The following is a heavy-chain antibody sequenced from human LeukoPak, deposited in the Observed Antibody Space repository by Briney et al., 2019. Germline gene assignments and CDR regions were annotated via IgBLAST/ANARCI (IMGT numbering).Heavy chain of an antibody. J-gene: IGHJ4*02. CDR2: IKQDGSEK. Sequence: PGGSLRLSCAASGFTFSSYWMSRVRQAPGKGLEWVANIKQDGSEKYYVDSVKGRFTISRDNAKNSLYLQMNSLRAEDTAVYYCARSWIQLLPGYWGQGTLVTVSS. CDR3: ARSWIQLLPGY. CDR1: GFTFSSYW. D-gene: IGHD5-18*01. V-gene: IGHV3-7*01.